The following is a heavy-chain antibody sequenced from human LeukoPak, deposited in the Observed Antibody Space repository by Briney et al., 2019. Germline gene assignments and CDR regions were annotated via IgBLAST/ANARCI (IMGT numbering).Heavy chain of an antibody. V-gene: IGHV4-39*01. Sequence: SETLSLTCTVSGGSISSSSYYWGWIRQPPGKGLEWIGSIYYSGSTYYNPSLKSRVTISVDTSKNQFSLRLTSVTAADTAVYYCARRITGTTSDSFDYWGQGTLVTVSS. D-gene: IGHD1-20*01. CDR3: ARRITGTTSDSFDY. CDR1: GGSISSSSYY. J-gene: IGHJ4*02. CDR2: IYYSGST.